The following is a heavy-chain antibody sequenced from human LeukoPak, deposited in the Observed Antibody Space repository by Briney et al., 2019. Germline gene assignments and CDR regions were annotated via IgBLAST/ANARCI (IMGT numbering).Heavy chain of an antibody. D-gene: IGHD3-10*01. J-gene: IGHJ4*02. CDR2: IYYSGST. CDR1: GGSISSGGYY. Sequence: SETLSLTCTVSGGSISSGGYYWSWIRQHPGKGLEWIGYIYYSGSTYCNPSLKSRVTISVDTSKNQFSLKLSSVTAADTAVYYCARGTRFGELHVFDYWGQGTLVTVSS. V-gene: IGHV4-31*03. CDR3: ARGTRFGELHVFDY.